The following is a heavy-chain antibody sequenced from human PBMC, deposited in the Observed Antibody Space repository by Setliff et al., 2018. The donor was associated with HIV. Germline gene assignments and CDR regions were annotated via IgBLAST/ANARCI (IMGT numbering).Heavy chain of an antibody. CDR3: VKTTPRPHYYYYVDV. V-gene: IGHV1-18*01. CDR2: ISASNGNT. Sequence: GASVKVSCKASGYIFSTYGISWVRQAPGQGLEWMGWISASNGNTHYAQKVQGRVTLATDTYTNTAYMELRSLRSDHAAVYYCVKTTPRPHYYYYVDVWGKGTTVTVSS. D-gene: IGHD4-17*01. CDR1: GYIFSTYG. J-gene: IGHJ6*03.